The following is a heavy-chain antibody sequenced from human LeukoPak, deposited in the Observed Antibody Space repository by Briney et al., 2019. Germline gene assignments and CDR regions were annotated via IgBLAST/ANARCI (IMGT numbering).Heavy chain of an antibody. J-gene: IGHJ4*02. D-gene: IGHD3-3*01. CDR3: ARDRNTDFWSGYYTNYFDY. Sequence: GGSLRLSCAASGFTFSSYGMHWVRQAPGKGLEWVANIKQDGSEKYYVDYVKGRFTISRDNAKNSLYLQMNSLRAEDTAVYYCARDRNTDFWSGYYTNYFDYWGQGTLVTVSS. V-gene: IGHV3-7*01. CDR1: GFTFSSYG. CDR2: IKQDGSEK.